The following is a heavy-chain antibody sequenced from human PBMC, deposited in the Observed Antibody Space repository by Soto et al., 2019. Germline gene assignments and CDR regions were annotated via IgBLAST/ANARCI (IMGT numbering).Heavy chain of an antibody. J-gene: IGHJ3*02. V-gene: IGHV3-7*01. D-gene: IGHD2-15*01. Sequence: GGSLRLSCAASGFTFSSYWMSWVRQAPGKGLEWVANIKQDGSEKYYVDSVKGRFTISRDNAKNSLYQQMNSLRAEDTAVYYCARVKTESRGYCSGGSCQNAFDIWGQGTMVTVSS. CDR3: ARVKTESRGYCSGGSCQNAFDI. CDR1: GFTFSSYW. CDR2: IKQDGSEK.